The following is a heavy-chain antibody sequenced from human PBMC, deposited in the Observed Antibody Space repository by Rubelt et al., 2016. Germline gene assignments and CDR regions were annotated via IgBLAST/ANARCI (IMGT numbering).Heavy chain of an antibody. J-gene: IGHJ4*02. Sequence: QIGGSLRLSCAASGLTFSIYAMNWVRQAPGKGLEWVAVISYDGSNYYYADSVKGRFTISRDNSKNTLYLQMTTLRVEDTAVYYCASSRYSNTWCDYWGQGTLVTVSS. CDR3: ASSRYSNTWCDY. D-gene: IGHD1-26*01. CDR1: GLTFSIYA. V-gene: IGHV3-30*04. CDR2: ISYDGSNY.